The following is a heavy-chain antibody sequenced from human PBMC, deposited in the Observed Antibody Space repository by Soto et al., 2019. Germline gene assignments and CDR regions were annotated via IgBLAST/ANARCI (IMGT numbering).Heavy chain of an antibody. CDR2: IIPIFGTA. Sequence: QVQLVQSGAEVQKPGSSVKVSCKASGGTFSSYAISWVRQAPGQGLAWMGGIIPIFGTANYAQQFQGRVPITADKSTSTAYMELSRLRSEDTAVYCCASSGRYGYNGWNCDYWGQGTLVTVS. J-gene: IGHJ4*02. CDR1: GGTFSSYA. CDR3: ASSGRYGYNGWNCDY. V-gene: IGHV1-69*06. D-gene: IGHD5-12*01.